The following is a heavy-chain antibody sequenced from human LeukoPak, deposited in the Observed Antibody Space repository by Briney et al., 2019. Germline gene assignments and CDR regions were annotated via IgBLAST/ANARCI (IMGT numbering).Heavy chain of an antibody. J-gene: IGHJ4*02. Sequence: GGSLRLSCAASGFTFSSYSMNWVRQAPGKGLEWVSSISSSSSYIYYADSMKGRFTISRDNAKNSLYLQMNSLRAEDTAVYYCARPDHYGDYLNYWGQGTLVTVSS. V-gene: IGHV3-21*01. D-gene: IGHD4-17*01. CDR1: GFTFSSYS. CDR3: ARPDHYGDYLNY. CDR2: ISSSSSYI.